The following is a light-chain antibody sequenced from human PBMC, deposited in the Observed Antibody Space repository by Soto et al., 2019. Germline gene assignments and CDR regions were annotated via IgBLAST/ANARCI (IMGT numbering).Light chain of an antibody. CDR2: STN. CDR3: VLYMGSGISGV. Sequence: QTVVTQEPSFSVSPGGTVTLTCGLSSGSVSANHFPSWYQQTPGQAPRTLIYSTNSRSSGVPDRFSGSILGNKAALTITGAQADDESDYYCVLYMGSGISGVFGGGTPLTVL. V-gene: IGLV8-61*01. J-gene: IGLJ2*01. CDR1: SGSVSANHF.